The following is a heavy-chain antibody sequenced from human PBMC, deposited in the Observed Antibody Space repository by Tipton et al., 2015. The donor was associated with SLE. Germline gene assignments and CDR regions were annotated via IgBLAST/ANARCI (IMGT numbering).Heavy chain of an antibody. CDR1: GYSISSGYY. CDR2: IYHRGST. D-gene: IGHD6-6*01. J-gene: IGHJ3*02. Sequence: TLSLTCAVSGYSISSGYYWGWIRQPPGKGLEWIGSIYHRGSTYYNPSLKSRVTISVDTSKNQFSLKLSSVTAADTAVYYCAREAAPTAFDIWGQGTMVTVSS. CDR3: AREAAPTAFDI. V-gene: IGHV4-38-2*01.